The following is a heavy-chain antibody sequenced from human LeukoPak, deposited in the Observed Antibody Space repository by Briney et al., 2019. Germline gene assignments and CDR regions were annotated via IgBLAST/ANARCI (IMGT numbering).Heavy chain of an antibody. Sequence: GGSLRLSCAASGFTFSSYAMSWVRQAPGKGLEWVSAISGSGGSTYYADSVKGRFTISRDNSKSTLYLQMNSLRAEDTAVYYCAKDEANWGLYQDYYYYMDVWGKGTTVTVSS. CDR1: GFTFSSYA. V-gene: IGHV3-23*01. CDR2: ISGSGGST. D-gene: IGHD7-27*01. CDR3: AKDEANWGLYQDYYYYMDV. J-gene: IGHJ6*03.